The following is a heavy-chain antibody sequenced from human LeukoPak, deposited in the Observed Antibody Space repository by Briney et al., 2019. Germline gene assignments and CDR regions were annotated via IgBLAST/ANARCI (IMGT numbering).Heavy chain of an antibody. V-gene: IGHV1-58*02. Sequence: SVKVSCKASGFTFTSSAMQWVRQARGQRLEWIGWIVVGSGNTNYAQKFQERVTITRDMSTSTAYMELSSLRSEDTAVYYCAANSYYSGSNDMDVWGQGTTVTVSS. CDR3: AANSYYSGSNDMDV. D-gene: IGHD3-10*01. J-gene: IGHJ6*02. CDR2: IVVGSGNT. CDR1: GFTFTSSA.